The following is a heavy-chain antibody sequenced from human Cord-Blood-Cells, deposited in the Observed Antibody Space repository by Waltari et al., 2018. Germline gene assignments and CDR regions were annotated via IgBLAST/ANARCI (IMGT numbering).Heavy chain of an antibody. CDR1: GYSLSRGYY. V-gene: IGHV4-38-2*02. J-gene: IGHJ3*02. CDR2: IYHSGST. D-gene: IGHD2-2*01. CDR3: AREIGYCSSTSCYDAFDI. Sequence: QVQLPASGPGLGKPSETLSLTCAVLGYSLSRGYYWGWIRQPPGKGLEWIGSIYHSGSTYSNPSPKSRVTISVDTSKNQFSLKLSSVTAADTAVYYCAREIGYCSSTSCYDAFDIWGQGTMVTVSS.